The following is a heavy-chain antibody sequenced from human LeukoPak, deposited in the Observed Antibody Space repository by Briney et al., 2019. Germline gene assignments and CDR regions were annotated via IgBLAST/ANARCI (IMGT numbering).Heavy chain of an antibody. Sequence: GGSLRLSCAASGFTFSSYVMSWVRQAPGKGLEWVSSISGSGGNVYYAGSVRGRFTISRDNSKNTVYLQMNSLRAEDTATYYCARDIRNYYDSGAYGWFDPWGQGTLVPVSS. CDR3: ARDIRNYYDSGAYGWFDP. CDR2: ISGSGGNV. J-gene: IGHJ5*02. V-gene: IGHV3-23*01. CDR1: GFTFSSYV. D-gene: IGHD3-10*01.